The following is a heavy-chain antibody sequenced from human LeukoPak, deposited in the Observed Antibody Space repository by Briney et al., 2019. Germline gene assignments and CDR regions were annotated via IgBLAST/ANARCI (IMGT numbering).Heavy chain of an antibody. V-gene: IGHV3-11*01. Sequence: PGGSLRLSCAASGFTFSDYYMSWIRQAPGKGLEWVSYISSSGSAIYYADSVKGRFTISRDNAKNSLYLQMNSLRAEDAAVYYCARAGYYDSSGYVVDYWGQGTLVTVSS. CDR2: ISSSGSAI. CDR3: ARAGYYDSSGYVVDY. CDR1: GFTFSDYY. J-gene: IGHJ4*02. D-gene: IGHD3-22*01.